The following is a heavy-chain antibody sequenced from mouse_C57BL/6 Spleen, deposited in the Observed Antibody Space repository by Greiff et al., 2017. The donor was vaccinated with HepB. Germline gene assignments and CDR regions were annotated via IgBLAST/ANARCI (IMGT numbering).Heavy chain of an antibody. V-gene: IGHV1-82*01. CDR1: GYAFSSSW. J-gene: IGHJ3*01. CDR3: ARPSFYYGSSYGFAY. CDR2: IYPGDGDT. D-gene: IGHD1-1*01. Sequence: QVQLQQSGPELVKPGASVKISCKASGYAFSSSWMNWVKQRPGKGLEWIGRIYPGDGDTNYNGKFKGKATLTADKSSSTAYMQLSSLTSEDSAVYFCARPSFYYGSSYGFAYWGQGTLVTVSA.